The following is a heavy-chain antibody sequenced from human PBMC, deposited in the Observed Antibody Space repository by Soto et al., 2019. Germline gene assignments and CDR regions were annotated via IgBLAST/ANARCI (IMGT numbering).Heavy chain of an antibody. Sequence: GASVKVSCKASGYTFTSYAMHWVRQAPGQRLEWMGWINAGNGNTKYSQKFQGRVTITRDTSASTAYMELSSLRSEDTAVYYCAREASSSWYGTNWFDPWGQGTLVTVSS. D-gene: IGHD6-13*01. J-gene: IGHJ5*02. CDR1: GYTFTSYA. CDR3: AREASSSWYGTNWFDP. V-gene: IGHV1-3*01. CDR2: INAGNGNT.